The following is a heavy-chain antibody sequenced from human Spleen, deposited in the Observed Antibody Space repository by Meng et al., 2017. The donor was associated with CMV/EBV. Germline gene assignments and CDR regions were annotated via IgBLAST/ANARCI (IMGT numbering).Heavy chain of an antibody. J-gene: IGHJ4*02. CDR1: GFTFSNFA. Sequence: LSLTCAASGFTFSNFAMTWVRLAPGKGLEWVSTISGSGDLKYYADSVKGRFTISRDNSNTPLYLQMNSLRVDDTAIYYCAKDAAVVPAFPDYWGQGTLVTVSS. V-gene: IGHV3-23*01. D-gene: IGHD2-2*01. CDR3: AKDAAVVPAFPDY. CDR2: ISGSGDLK.